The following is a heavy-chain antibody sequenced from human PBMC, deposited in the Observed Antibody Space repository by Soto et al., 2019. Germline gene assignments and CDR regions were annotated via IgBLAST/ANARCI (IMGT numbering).Heavy chain of an antibody. CDR1: GFTFSSYA. J-gene: IGHJ6*02. Sequence: EVQLLESGGGLVQPGGSLRLSCAASGFTFSSYAMSWVRQAPGKGLEWVSAISGSGGSTYYADSVKGRFTISRDNSKNMLYRQINSLRGEDTAVYECAKLGIARAGTKCELHYGMDGGGQGTTVTVSS. V-gene: IGHV3-23*01. D-gene: IGHD6-13*01. CDR3: AKLGIARAGTKCELHYGMDG. CDR2: ISGSGGST.